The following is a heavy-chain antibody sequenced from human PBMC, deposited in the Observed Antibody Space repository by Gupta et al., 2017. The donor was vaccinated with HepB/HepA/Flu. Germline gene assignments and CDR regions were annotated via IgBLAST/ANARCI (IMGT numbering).Heavy chain of an antibody. CDR2: ISSTSSNM. J-gene: IGHJ4*02. V-gene: IGHV3-21*01. D-gene: IGHD1-26*01. CDR3: AREGMGCRGDSFDH. Sequence: DVQLVESGGGLVKPGGSLRLSCAASGFSFSSDSMNWVRQAPGKGLEWVSSISSTSSNMFYGDSGRGRFTISRDNAKNSVSLQMNSLRAEDTAVYYCAREGMGCRGDSFDHWGQGTLVNVSS. CDR1: GFSFSSDS.